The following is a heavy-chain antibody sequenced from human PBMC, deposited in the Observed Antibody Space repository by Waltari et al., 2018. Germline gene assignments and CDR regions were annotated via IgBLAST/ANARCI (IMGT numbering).Heavy chain of an antibody. D-gene: IGHD3-22*01. V-gene: IGHV4-59*01. CDR3: ARDPGDSSGYNDGYYYGMDV. Sequence: QVQLQESGPGLVKPSETLSLTCTVSGGSLSSYYWSWIRQPPGKGLEWIGYIYYSGSTNYNPSLKSRVTISVDTSKNQFSLKLSSVTAADTAVYYCARDPGDSSGYNDGYYYGMDVWGQGTTVTVSS. J-gene: IGHJ6*02. CDR2: IYYSGST. CDR1: GGSLSSYY.